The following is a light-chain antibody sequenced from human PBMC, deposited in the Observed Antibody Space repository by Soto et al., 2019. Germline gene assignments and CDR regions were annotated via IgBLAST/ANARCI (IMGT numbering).Light chain of an antibody. CDR1: QSVFSSD. CDR3: QHYGDSPPTWT. V-gene: IGKV3-20*01. J-gene: IGKJ1*01. Sequence: EIVLTQSPGTLSLSPGERATLSCRASQSVFSSDLGWYQQKPGQAPRLLIYRASNMATGIPDRFSGSGSGTDFTLTISSLELEDFAVYYCQHYGDSPPTWTFGQGTRVYVK. CDR2: RAS.